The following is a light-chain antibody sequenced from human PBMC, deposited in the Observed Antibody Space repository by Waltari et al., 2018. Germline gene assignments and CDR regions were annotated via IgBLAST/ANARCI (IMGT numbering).Light chain of an antibody. CDR1: QDTDNY. Sequence: DIQLTQSPSSLSASLGDRVTITCQASQDTDNYLNWYQQKPGQAPKLLIYDASNLQIGVPSRFSGRASATNFAFTISRLQPEDIATYFCQQFHSVPPTFGGGTKVEI. CDR2: DAS. V-gene: IGKV1-33*01. J-gene: IGKJ4*01. CDR3: QQFHSVPPT.